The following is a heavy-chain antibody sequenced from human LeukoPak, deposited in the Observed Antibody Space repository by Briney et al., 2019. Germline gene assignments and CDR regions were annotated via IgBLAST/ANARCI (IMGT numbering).Heavy chain of an antibody. Sequence: KTGGSLRLSCAASGFTFSNAWMSWVRQAPGKGLEWVGRIRRKTDGGTTEYAAPVKGRFTISRDDSKNTLSLEMKSLETEDTDVYYCTTYIKVIRVGDYWGQGTLVTVSS. J-gene: IGHJ4*02. V-gene: IGHV3-15*01. CDR1: GFTFSNAW. CDR2: IRRKTDGGTT. D-gene: IGHD2-21*01. CDR3: TTYIKVIRVGDY.